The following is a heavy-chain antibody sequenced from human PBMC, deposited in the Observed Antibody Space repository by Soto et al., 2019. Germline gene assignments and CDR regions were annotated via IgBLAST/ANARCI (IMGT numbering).Heavy chain of an antibody. V-gene: IGHV3-23*01. Sequence: DVQLLESGGGLVRPGGSLRLSCAASGFTFSNYAMNWVHQGPGKGLEWVSVISATGGSAYYADSVQGRFAISRDNSKNTLYLQMNSLRAEETAIYYCVGAGRGSFDFWGRGTMVTVSS. CDR1: GFTFSNYA. CDR2: ISATGGSA. J-gene: IGHJ3*01. CDR3: VGAGRGSFDF. D-gene: IGHD1-26*01.